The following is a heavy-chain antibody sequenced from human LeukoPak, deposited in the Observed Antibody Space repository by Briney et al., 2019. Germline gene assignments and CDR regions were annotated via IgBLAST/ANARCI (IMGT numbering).Heavy chain of an antibody. V-gene: IGHV3-30*18. D-gene: IGHD3-22*01. J-gene: IGHJ4*02. Sequence: GRSLRLSCAASGFTFTSYGMHWVRQAPGKGLEWMAVISYDGSNKYYAHTVKGRFTISRDNSKNTQYLQMNSLRAEDTAVYYCAEDRDTLYDSSGDTDDWGQGTMVTVSS. CDR1: GFTFTSYG. CDR3: AEDRDTLYDSSGDTDD. CDR2: ISYDGSNK.